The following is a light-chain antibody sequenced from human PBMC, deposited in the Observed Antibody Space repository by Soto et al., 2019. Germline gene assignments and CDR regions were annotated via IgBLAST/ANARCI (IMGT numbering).Light chain of an antibody. CDR3: MQALQTPVT. CDR1: QSLVHSNGYTY. V-gene: IGKV2-28*01. J-gene: IGKJ5*01. Sequence: DIVMTQSPLSLPVTPGEPASISCRSSQSLVHSNGYTYLDWYLQKPGQSPHLLIYLGSNRASGVPDRFSGSASGTDFTLRISRVEAEDVGVYYCMQALQTPVTFGQGTRLEIK. CDR2: LGS.